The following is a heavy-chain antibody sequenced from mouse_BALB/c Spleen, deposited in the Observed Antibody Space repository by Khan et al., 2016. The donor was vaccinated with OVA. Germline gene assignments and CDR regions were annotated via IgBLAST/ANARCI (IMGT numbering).Heavy chain of an antibody. Sequence: QVQLKESGPGLVVPSQSLSITCTVSGFSLSRYNIHWVRQPPGKGLEWLGMIWGGGGTDYNSPLKSRLSLSKDNSKSQVFLKMNSLQTDDSAMYYCARAYYRYDGYYSMDDWGPGTSVTVSS. CDR3: ARAYYRYDGYYSMDD. CDR2: IWGGGGT. J-gene: IGHJ4*01. D-gene: IGHD2-14*01. CDR1: GFSLSRYN. V-gene: IGHV2-6-4*01.